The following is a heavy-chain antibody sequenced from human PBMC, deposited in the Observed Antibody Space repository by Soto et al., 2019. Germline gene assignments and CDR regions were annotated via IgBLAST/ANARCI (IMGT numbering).Heavy chain of an antibody. Sequence: GGSLRLSCAASGFTFSSYGMHWVRQAPGKGLEWVAVISYDGSNKYYADSVKGRFTISRDNSKNTLYLQMNSLRAEDTAVYYCAKGYYYHSSGYPAPFDYWGQGTLVTVSS. J-gene: IGHJ4*02. CDR1: GFTFSSYG. D-gene: IGHD3-22*01. CDR2: ISYDGSNK. V-gene: IGHV3-30*18. CDR3: AKGYYYHSSGYPAPFDY.